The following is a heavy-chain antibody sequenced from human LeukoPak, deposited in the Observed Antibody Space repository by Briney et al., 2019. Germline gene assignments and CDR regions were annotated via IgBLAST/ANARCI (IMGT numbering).Heavy chain of an antibody. CDR2: ISYDGSHK. Sequence: GGSLRLSCAASGFMFSRYAIQWVRQAPGKGLEWVAIISYDGSHKYYADSVEGRFTISRDNPKSTVYLQMNSLRVEDTAVYYCARDPAESGYKYGFFDYWGQGTLVTVSS. V-gene: IGHV3-30*04. D-gene: IGHD5-24*01. CDR1: GFMFSRYA. CDR3: ARDPAESGYKYGFFDY. J-gene: IGHJ4*02.